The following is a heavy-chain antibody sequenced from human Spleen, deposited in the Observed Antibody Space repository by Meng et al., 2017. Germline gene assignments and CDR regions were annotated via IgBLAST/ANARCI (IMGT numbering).Heavy chain of an antibody. Sequence: GESLKISCAASGFTFSSYAMHWVRQAPGKGLECVAVISSDGRKEYYSDSVKGRITISRDNAKKSLYLQMNSLRAEDTAVYYCAGSIAAAGTTPGFDYWGQGTLVTVSS. D-gene: IGHD6-13*01. CDR3: AGSIAAAGTTPGFDY. CDR1: GFTFSSYA. J-gene: IGHJ4*02. V-gene: IGHV3-30*07. CDR2: ISSDGRKE.